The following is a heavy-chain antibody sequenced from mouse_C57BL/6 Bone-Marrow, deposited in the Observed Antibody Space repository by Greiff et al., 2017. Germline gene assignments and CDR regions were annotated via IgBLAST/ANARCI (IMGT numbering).Heavy chain of an antibody. Sequence: QVQLQQPGAELVKPGASVKLSCKASGYTFTSYWMQWVKKRPGQGLEWIGEIDPSDSYTNYNQKFKGKATLTVDTSSSTAYMQLSSLTSEDSAVYYCARYYGYPWFAYWGQGTLVTVSA. CDR1: GYTFTSYW. V-gene: IGHV1-50*01. CDR2: IDPSDSYT. J-gene: IGHJ3*01. CDR3: ARYYGYPWFAY. D-gene: IGHD2-2*01.